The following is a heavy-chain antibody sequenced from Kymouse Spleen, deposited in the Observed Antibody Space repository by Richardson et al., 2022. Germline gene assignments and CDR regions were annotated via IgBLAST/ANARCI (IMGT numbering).Heavy chain of an antibody. CDR3: ARAYSNYLPFFDY. CDR2: INHSGST. D-gene: IGHD4-11,IGHD4-11*01. J-gene: IGHJ4*02. CDR1: GGSFSGYY. Sequence: QVQLQQWGAGLLKPSETLSLTCAVYGGSFSGYYWSWIRQPPGKGLEWIGEINHSGSTNYNPSLKSRVTISVDTSKNQFSLKLSSVTAADTAVYYCARAYSNYLPFFDYWGQGTLVTVSS. V-gene: IGHV4-34*01.